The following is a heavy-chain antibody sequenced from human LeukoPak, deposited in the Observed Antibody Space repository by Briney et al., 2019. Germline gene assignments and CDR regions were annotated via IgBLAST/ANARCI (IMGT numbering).Heavy chain of an antibody. CDR2: ISAYNGNT. CDR3: ARATGFGSGIAGARGAPKYYFDY. J-gene: IGHJ4*02. CDR1: GYTFTSYG. D-gene: IGHD6-13*01. Sequence: GASVKVSCKASGYTFTSYGISWVRQAPGQGLEWMGWISAYNGNTNYAQKLQGRVTMTTDTSTSRAYMELSSLRSNATAVYYCARATGFGSGIAGARGAPKYYFDYWGQGTLVTVSS. V-gene: IGHV1-18*01.